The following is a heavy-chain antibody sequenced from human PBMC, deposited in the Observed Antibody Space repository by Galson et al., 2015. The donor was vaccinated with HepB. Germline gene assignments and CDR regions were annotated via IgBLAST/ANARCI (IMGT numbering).Heavy chain of an antibody. CDR3: ARHGPVYSGSWYSIDY. CDR1: GYSFTTYW. CDR2: IYPGDSDT. V-gene: IGHV5-51*01. D-gene: IGHD6-13*01. J-gene: IGHJ4*02. Sequence: QSGAEVKKPGESLRISCKGSGYSFTTYWTGWVRQMPGKGLEWMGIIYPGDSDTRYSPSFQGQVTISADKSISTAYLQWSSLKASDTAMYYCARHGPVYSGSWYSIDYWGQGTLVTVSS.